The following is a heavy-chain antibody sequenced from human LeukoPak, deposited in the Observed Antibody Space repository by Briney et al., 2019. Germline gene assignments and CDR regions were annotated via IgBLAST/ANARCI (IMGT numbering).Heavy chain of an antibody. CDR3: ARDYGSGIDC. J-gene: IGHJ4*02. CDR1: GLTFSSYG. V-gene: IGHV3-33*01. Sequence: GGSLRLSCAASGLTFSSYGMHWVRQAPGKGLEWVALIWYDGSNKYYADSVKGRFAISRDNSKNTLSLQMNSLRAEDTAVYYCARDYGSGIDCWGQGTLVTVSS. CDR2: IWYDGSNK. D-gene: IGHD3-10*01.